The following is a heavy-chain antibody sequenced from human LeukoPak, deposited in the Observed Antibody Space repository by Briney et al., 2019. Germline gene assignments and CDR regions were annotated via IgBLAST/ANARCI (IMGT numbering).Heavy chain of an antibody. D-gene: IGHD3-10*01. J-gene: IGHJ6*04. Sequence: GGSLRLSCAPSGFTFSSNYMSWVRQAPGKGLEWVSVIYSGGSTYYPDSVKGRFTISRDNSKNTLYLQMNSLRAEDTAVYYCARYYGSGSMGYYYGMDVWGKGTTVTVSS. CDR1: GFTFSSNY. V-gene: IGHV3-53*01. CDR2: IYSGGST. CDR3: ARYYGSGSMGYYYGMDV.